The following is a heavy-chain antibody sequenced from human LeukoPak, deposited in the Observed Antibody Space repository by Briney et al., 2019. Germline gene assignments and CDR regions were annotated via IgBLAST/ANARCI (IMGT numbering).Heavy chain of an antibody. CDR2: IYYSGST. J-gene: IGHJ4*02. V-gene: IGHV4-39*01. CDR3: ARHAGGIAATGTRPFDY. CDR1: GDSLASGTYS. D-gene: IGHD6-13*01. Sequence: SETMSLTCTVSGDSLASGTYSWGWIRQPPGKGLEWIGSIYYSGSTYYNPSLKSRVTISVDTSKNQFPLKLSSVTAADTAVYYCARHAGGIAATGTRPFDYWGQGTLVTVSS.